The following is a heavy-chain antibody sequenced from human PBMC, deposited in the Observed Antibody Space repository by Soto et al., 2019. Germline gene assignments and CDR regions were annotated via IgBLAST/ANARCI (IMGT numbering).Heavy chain of an antibody. J-gene: IGHJ4*02. CDR3: ARLRYCSGGNCYGDY. CDR1: GYTFSTYG. Sequence: GASVKVSCKASGYTFSTYGINCVRQAPGQVLEWMGWISAYNGDTDYAQNFQGRVTMTTDTSTSTAYMELRSLRSDDTAVYYCARLRYCSGGNCYGDYWGQGTLVTVSS. V-gene: IGHV1-18*01. CDR2: ISAYNGDT. D-gene: IGHD2-15*01.